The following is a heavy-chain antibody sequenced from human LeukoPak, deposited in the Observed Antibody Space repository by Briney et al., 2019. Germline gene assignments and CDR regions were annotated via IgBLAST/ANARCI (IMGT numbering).Heavy chain of an antibody. Sequence: GGSLRLSCAASGFTFSSYWMSWVRQAPGKGLKWVANIKQDGSEKYYVDSVKGRFTISRDNAKNSLYLQMNSLRAEDTAVYYCAREGRYCSGGSCPTFDYWGQGTLVTVSS. CDR3: AREGRYCSGGSCPTFDY. D-gene: IGHD2-15*01. J-gene: IGHJ4*02. CDR1: GFTFSSYW. CDR2: IKQDGSEK. V-gene: IGHV3-7*01.